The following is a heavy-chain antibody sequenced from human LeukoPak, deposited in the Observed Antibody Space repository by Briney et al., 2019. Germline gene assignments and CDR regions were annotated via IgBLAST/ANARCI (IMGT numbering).Heavy chain of an antibody. CDR1: GFTFSYFY. CDR3: ARESEPGGLDY. Sequence: GGSLRLSCAASGFTFSYFYMTWIRQAPGKGLEWVSSISSSGSNIYYADSVKGRFTISGDNAKNSLSMQMNSLRAEDTAVYYCARESEPGGLDYWGQGTLVTVSS. D-gene: IGHD1-14*01. J-gene: IGHJ4*02. V-gene: IGHV3-11*04. CDR2: ISSSGSNI.